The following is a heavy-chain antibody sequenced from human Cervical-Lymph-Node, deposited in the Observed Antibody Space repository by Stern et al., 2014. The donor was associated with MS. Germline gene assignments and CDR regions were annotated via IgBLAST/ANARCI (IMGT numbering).Heavy chain of an antibody. D-gene: IGHD2-2*01. V-gene: IGHV7-4-1*02. J-gene: IGHJ4*02. CDR1: GYTFTRNA. CDR3: ARVKPAAILDY. Sequence: QVQLVQSGSELKQPGASVKVSCQASGYTFTRNAVNWVRQAPGQRLEWMGWITNNTWNQKYAHAFTGRFVFSLDTSVSTAYLQISSLKAEDTAIYYCARVKPAAILDYWGQGTLVTVSS. CDR2: ITNNTWNQ.